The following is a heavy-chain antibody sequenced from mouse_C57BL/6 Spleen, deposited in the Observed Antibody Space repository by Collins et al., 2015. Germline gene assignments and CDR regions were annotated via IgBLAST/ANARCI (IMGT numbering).Heavy chain of an antibody. CDR3: ARQGNWGPAWFAY. V-gene: IGHV1-55*01. CDR2: IYPGSGST. Sequence: QVQLQQPGAELVKPGASVKMSCKASGYTFTSYWINWVKQRPGQGLEWIGDIYPGSGSTNYNEKFKSKATLTVDTSSSTAYMQLSSLTSEDSAVYYCARQGNWGPAWFAYWGQGTLVTVSA. D-gene: IGHD4-1*01. J-gene: IGHJ3*01. CDR1: GYTFTSYW.